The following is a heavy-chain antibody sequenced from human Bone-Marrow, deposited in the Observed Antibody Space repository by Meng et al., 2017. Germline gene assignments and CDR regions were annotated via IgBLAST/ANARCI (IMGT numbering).Heavy chain of an antibody. CDR2: IYHGGNT. V-gene: IGHV4-4*02. CDR3: ASWIYSCGWQ. D-gene: IGHD6-19*01. Sequence: QLVGSGQDVLTPSGPLSLLLFFPGGSYSIMRGWCWVPPPPGKWLELIGQIYHGGNTNYNPSLKGRVTIAIDKSKNQFSLKLSSVTAADTAVYYSASWIYSCGWQWGQGALVTVSS. CDR1: GGSYSIMRG. J-gene: IGHJ4*02.